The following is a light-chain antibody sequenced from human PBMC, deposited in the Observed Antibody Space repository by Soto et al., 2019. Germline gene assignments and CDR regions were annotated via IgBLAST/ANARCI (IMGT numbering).Light chain of an antibody. Sequence: EIVLTQSPATLSLSPGERATLSCRASQSVSSYLAWYQQKPGQAPRLLIYDASNRATGIPARFSGSGSGTDFTLTISSLEPEDFAVYYCQQRSNWPPGFGQGTRREIK. V-gene: IGKV3-11*01. CDR2: DAS. CDR1: QSVSSY. J-gene: IGKJ5*01. CDR3: QQRSNWPPG.